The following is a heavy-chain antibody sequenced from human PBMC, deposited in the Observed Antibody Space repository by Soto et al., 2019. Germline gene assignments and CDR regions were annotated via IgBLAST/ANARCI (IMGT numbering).Heavy chain of an antibody. V-gene: IGHV4-31*11. CDR1: GGSISSGGYY. Sequence: SETLSLTCAVSGGSISSGGYYWSWIRQHPGKGLEWIGYIYYSGSTYYNPSLKSRVTISVDTSKNQFSLKLSSVTAADTAVYYCARVCGGDCHYGMDVWGQGTTVTVSS. J-gene: IGHJ6*02. CDR2: IYYSGST. D-gene: IGHD2-21*02. CDR3: ARVCGGDCHYGMDV.